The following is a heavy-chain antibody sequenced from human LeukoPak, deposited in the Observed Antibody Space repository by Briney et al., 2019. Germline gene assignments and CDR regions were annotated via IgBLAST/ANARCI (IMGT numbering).Heavy chain of an antibody. Sequence: PGGSLRLSCAASGFSFTNYWMSWVRQAPGMGLEWVAIINQDGSERYYVDSVKGRFTVSRDSAKNSLYLQMNSLRVEDTAVYYCARGKITGASTNDYWGQGTLVTVSS. V-gene: IGHV3-7*01. D-gene: IGHD1-14*01. J-gene: IGHJ4*02. CDR1: GFSFTNYW. CDR3: ARGKITGASTNDY. CDR2: INQDGSER.